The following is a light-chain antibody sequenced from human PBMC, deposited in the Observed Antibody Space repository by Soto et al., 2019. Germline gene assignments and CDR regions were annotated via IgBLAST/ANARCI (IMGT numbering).Light chain of an antibody. Sequence: QSALTQPASVSGSPGQSITISCTGTSSDVGSYNLVSWYQQHPGKAPKLMIYEGSKRPSGVSNRFSGSKSGNTASLIISGLQAEDEADYYCCSYAGSSTLFGTGTKVTV. V-gene: IGLV2-23*01. CDR2: EGS. CDR3: CSYAGSSTL. J-gene: IGLJ1*01. CDR1: SSDVGSYNL.